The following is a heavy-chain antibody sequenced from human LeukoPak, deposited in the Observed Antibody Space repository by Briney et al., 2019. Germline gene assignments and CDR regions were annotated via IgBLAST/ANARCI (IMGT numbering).Heavy chain of an antibody. J-gene: IGHJ2*01. Sequence: SETLSLTCTVSGGSISSYYWSWIRQPPGKGLEWIGYIYYSGSTNYNPSLRSRVTISVDTSKNQFSLKLSSVTAADTAVYYCARVRVSGGYWYFDLWGRGTLVTVSS. D-gene: IGHD6-19*01. CDR1: GGSISSYY. CDR2: IYYSGST. V-gene: IGHV4-59*01. CDR3: ARVRVSGGYWYFDL.